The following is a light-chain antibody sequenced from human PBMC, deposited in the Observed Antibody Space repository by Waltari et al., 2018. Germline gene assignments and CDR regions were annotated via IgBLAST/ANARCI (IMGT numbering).Light chain of an antibody. CDR1: QSISKW. J-gene: IGKJ4*01. V-gene: IGKV1-5*03. CDR3: QQYNSYSLLS. Sequence: DIQMTQSPSTLSASVGDRVIFSCRASQSISKWLAWYQQKPGKAPKLLIYKSSTLESGIPSRFSGSGSGTEFTLTISSLQPEDFATYYCQQYNSYSLLSFGGGTKVEIK. CDR2: KSS.